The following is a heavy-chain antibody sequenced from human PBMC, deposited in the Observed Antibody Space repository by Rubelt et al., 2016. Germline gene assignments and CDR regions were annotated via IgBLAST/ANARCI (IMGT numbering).Heavy chain of an antibody. D-gene: IGHD1-26*01. CDR3: ARRRRYSGSSYWYFDL. CDR2: LNHSGST. J-gene: IGHJ2*01. V-gene: IGHV4-34*01. CDR1: GGSFSGYY. Sequence: QVQLQQWGAGLLKPSETLSLTCAVYGGSFSGYYWSWIRQPPGKGLEWFGELNHSGSTTYNPSLKSRVTISVDTSKNQFSLKLSSVTAADTAVYYCARRRRYSGSSYWYFDLWGRGTLVTVSS.